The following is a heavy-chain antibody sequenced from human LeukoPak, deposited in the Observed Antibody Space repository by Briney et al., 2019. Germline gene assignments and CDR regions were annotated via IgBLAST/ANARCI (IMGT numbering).Heavy chain of an antibody. Sequence: PSETLSLTCTVSGYSISSGYYWGWIRQPPGQGLEWVGSIYHRGSTYYNPSLRSRVTISLDTSKKKFSLKLTSVTAADTAVYFCARGAEYYAIWRGYAGYSDYWGQGISVTVSS. J-gene: IGHJ4*02. CDR1: GYSISSGYY. CDR2: IYHRGST. V-gene: IGHV4-38-2*02. D-gene: IGHD3-3*01. CDR3: ARGAEYYAIWRGYAGYSDY.